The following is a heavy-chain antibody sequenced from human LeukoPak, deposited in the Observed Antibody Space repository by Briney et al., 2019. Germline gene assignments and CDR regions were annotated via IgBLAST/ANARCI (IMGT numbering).Heavy chain of an antibody. D-gene: IGHD3-10*01. CDR2: INAGDGDT. J-gene: IGHJ4*02. V-gene: IGHV1-3*01. CDR3: ARDFYVSGSYYTY. Sequence: ASVKVSCKASGYTFSDYGIHWVRQAPGQRLQWMGWINAGDGDTQYSLKFQARVTITRDTSASTAYMELSSLRSEDTAVYYCARDFYVSGSYYTYWGQGTLVTVTS. CDR1: GYTFSDYG.